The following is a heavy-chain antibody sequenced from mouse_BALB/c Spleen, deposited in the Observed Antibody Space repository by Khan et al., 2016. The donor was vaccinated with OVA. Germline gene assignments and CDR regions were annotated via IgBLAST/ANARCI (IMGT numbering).Heavy chain of an antibody. D-gene: IGHD1-1*01. J-gene: IGHJ2*01. CDR2: ISYSGVT. Sequence: VQLQESGPGLVKPSQSLSLTCTVTGYSITSGYAWNWIRQFPGNKLEWMGYISYSGVTSYTPSLKSRISITRDTSKNQFLQQLNSVTTEDTATYYCARGNYYGYYFDYWGQGTTLTVSS. CDR1: GYSITSGYA. CDR3: ARGNYYGYYFDY. V-gene: IGHV3-2*02.